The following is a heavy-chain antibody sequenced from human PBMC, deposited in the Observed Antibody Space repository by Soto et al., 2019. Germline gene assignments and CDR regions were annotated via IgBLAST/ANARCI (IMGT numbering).Heavy chain of an antibody. J-gene: IGHJ3*02. Sequence: QITLKESGPTLVKPTQTLTLTCTFSGLSLSTSGVGVGWIRRPPGKALELLALIYWDDDKRYSPSLKSRLTITKDASKDQVVLTMTNMDLVYTATDDCAHSRTYYYGSGSDHLDALDIWGQGTMVTVSS. V-gene: IGHV2-5*02. CDR1: GLSLSTSGVG. CDR2: IYWDDDK. CDR3: AHSRTYYYGSGSDHLDALDI. D-gene: IGHD3-10*01.